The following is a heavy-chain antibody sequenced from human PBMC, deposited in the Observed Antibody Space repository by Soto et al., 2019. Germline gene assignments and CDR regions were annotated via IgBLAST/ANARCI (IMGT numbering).Heavy chain of an antibody. CDR2: IFSNDEK. CDR1: GFSLSNARMG. D-gene: IGHD6-6*01. V-gene: IGHV2-26*01. CDR3: ARIRRAARNNNWFDP. J-gene: IGHJ5*02. Sequence: QVTLKESGPVLVKPTETLKLTCTVSGFSLSNARMGVSWIRQPPGKALEWLAHIFSNDEKSYSTSLKSRLTISKDTSKSQVVLTMTNMDPVDTATYYCARIRRAARNNNWFDPWGQGTLVTVSS.